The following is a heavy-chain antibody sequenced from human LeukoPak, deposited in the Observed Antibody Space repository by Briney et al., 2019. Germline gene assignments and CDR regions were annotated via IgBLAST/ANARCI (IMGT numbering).Heavy chain of an antibody. V-gene: IGHV4-34*01. CDR1: GGSFSGYY. Sequence: SETLSLTCAVYGGSFSGYYWSWIRQPPGKGLEWIGEINHSGSTNYNPSLKSRVTISVDTSKNQFSLKLSSVTAADTAVYYCARGLYGNYYVSGSYYFDYWGQGTLVTVSS. CDR3: ARGLYGNYYVSGSYYFDY. CDR2: INHSGST. D-gene: IGHD3-10*01. J-gene: IGHJ4*02.